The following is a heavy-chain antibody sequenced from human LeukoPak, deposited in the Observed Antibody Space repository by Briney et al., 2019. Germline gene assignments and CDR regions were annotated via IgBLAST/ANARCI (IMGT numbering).Heavy chain of an antibody. CDR3: VKETFTVTSPFDS. J-gene: IGHJ4*02. Sequence: GGSLRLSCSASGFTFSYYAMHWVRPTPGKGLEYVAAINSNGGSTYYADSVKGRFTISRDNSKNTVYLQEGSLRAEDTAVYYCVKETFTVTSPFDSWGQGTLVTVSS. V-gene: IGHV3-64D*09. D-gene: IGHD4-11*01. CDR2: INSNGGST. CDR1: GFTFSYYA.